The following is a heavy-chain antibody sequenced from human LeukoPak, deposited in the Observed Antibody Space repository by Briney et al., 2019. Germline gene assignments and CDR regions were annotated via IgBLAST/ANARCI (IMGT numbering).Heavy chain of an antibody. V-gene: IGHV7-4-1*02. CDR3: ARDPATREGVDPWVFDP. CDR1: GYTFTSYA. CDR2: INTNTGNP. D-gene: IGHD3-3*01. J-gene: IGHJ5*02. Sequence: ASVKVSCKASGYTFTSYAMNWVRQAPGQGLEWMGWINTNTGNPTYAQGFTGRFVFSLDTSVSTAYLQISSLKAEDTAVYYCARDPATREGVDPWVFDPWGQGTPVTVSS.